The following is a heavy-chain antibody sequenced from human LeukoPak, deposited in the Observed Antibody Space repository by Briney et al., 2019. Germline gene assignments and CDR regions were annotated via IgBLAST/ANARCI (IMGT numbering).Heavy chain of an antibody. V-gene: IGHV4-34*01. D-gene: IGHD3-10*01. CDR2: INHSGST. CDR1: GGSFSGYY. Sequence: PSETLSLTCAVYGGSFSGYYWSWIRQPPGKGLEWIGEINHSGSTNYNPSLKSRVTISVDTSKNQFSLKLMSVTAADTAVYCCARDSGTTGEVKFDPWGQGTLVTVSS. J-gene: IGHJ5*02. CDR3: ARDSGTTGEVKFDP.